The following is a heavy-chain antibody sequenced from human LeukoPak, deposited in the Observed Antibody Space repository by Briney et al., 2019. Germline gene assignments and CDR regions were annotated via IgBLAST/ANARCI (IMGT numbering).Heavy chain of an antibody. CDR1: GDSISTSNSY. V-gene: IGHV4-39*02. D-gene: IGHD6-13*01. CDR2: IYYSGNT. CDR3: ARDRRTSRDNKRPAAAAPRMWYYFDY. J-gene: IGHJ4*02. Sequence: PSETLSLTCTVSGDSISTSNSYWGWIRQPPGKGLEWIGSIYYSGNTYYNASLKSRVTISVDTSKNQFSLKLTSVTAADTAVYYCARDRRTSRDNKRPAAAAPRMWYYFDYWGQGTLVTVSS.